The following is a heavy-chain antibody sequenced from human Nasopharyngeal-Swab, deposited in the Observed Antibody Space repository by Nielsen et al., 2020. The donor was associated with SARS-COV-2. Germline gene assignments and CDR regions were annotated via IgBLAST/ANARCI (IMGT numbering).Heavy chain of an antibody. Sequence: SVKVSCKASGGTFSSYAISWVRQAPGQGLEWMGGIIPIFGTANYAQKFQGRVTITADESTSTAYMELSSLRSEDTAVYYCARDMVRGAPSNGMDVWGQGTTVTVSS. J-gene: IGHJ6*02. CDR3: ARDMVRGAPSNGMDV. CDR2: IIPIFGTA. V-gene: IGHV1-69*13. CDR1: GGTFSSYA. D-gene: IGHD3-10*01.